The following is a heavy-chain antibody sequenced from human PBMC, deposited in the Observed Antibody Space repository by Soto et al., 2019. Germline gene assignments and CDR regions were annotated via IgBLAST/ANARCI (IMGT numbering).Heavy chain of an antibody. Sequence: SVKVSCKALGNTFTYRYLHWVRQAPGQALEWMGWITPSSGDVHYAQKFQERVTITRDRSINTAYMQMSSLRSEDTAMYFCAGGGAGSGPFTWELPDHWGQGTLLTVSS. D-gene: IGHD1-26*01. CDR3: AGGGAGSGPFTWELPDH. CDR1: GNTFTYRY. CDR2: ITPSSGDV. J-gene: IGHJ4*02. V-gene: IGHV1-45*02.